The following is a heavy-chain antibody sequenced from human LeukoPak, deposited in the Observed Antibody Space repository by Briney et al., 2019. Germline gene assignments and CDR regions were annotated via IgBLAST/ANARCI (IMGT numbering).Heavy chain of an antibody. Sequence: KESALTLVNPTQTLTLTCTFSGFSLSPTGVGVDWIRQPPEKAMAWHGFIYWDDTNRYTPSLKSRLTITKDTSKNQVVLTMTNMDPVDTATYCCAHSTNFPFVASPLEYWGQGTLVTVSS. CDR3: AHSTNFPFVASPLEY. V-gene: IGHV2-5*02. CDR1: GFSLSPTGVG. D-gene: IGHD3-3*01. J-gene: IGHJ4*02. CDR2: IYWDDTN.